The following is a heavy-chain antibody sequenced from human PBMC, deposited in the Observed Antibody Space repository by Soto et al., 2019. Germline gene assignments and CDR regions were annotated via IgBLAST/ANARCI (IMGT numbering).Heavy chain of an antibody. CDR1: GFTFSSYG. CDR3: AREGSGRRWPPADF. CDR2: IWYDGSNK. V-gene: IGHV3-33*01. Sequence: GGSLRLSCAASGFTFSSYGMHWVRQAPGKGLEWVAVIWYDGSNKYYADSVKGRFTISRDNSKNTLYLQMNSLRAEDTAVYYCAREGSGRRWPPADFWGHGTLVIVSS. D-gene: IGHD3-3*01. J-gene: IGHJ4*01.